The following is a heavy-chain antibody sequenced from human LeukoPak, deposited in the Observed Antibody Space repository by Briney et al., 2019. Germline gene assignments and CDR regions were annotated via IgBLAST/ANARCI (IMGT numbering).Heavy chain of an antibody. Sequence: SETLSLTCTVSGGSINNDYWSWIRQPPGNGLEWIGYMYYSGSTNYNPSLKSRVTISVDTSKNQFSLRLSSVTAADTAVYYCARDVGGGWLQSWGQGTLVTVSS. CDR1: GGSINNDY. CDR3: ARDVGGGWLQS. D-gene: IGHD5-24*01. V-gene: IGHV4-59*01. CDR2: MYYSGST. J-gene: IGHJ4*02.